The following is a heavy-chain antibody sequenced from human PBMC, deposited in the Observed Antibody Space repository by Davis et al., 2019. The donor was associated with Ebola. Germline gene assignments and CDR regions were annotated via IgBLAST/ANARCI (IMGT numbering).Heavy chain of an antibody. D-gene: IGHD2-15*01. CDR3: ARDHCSGGSCYFDY. V-gene: IGHV1-69*13. CDR2: IIPIFGTA. J-gene: IGHJ4*02. CDR1: GYTFTSYY. Sequence: AASVKVSCKASGYTFTSYYMHWVRQAPGQGLEWMGGIIPIFGTANYAQKFQGRVTITADESTSTAYMELSSLRSEDTAVYYCARDHCSGGSCYFDYWGQGTLVTVSS.